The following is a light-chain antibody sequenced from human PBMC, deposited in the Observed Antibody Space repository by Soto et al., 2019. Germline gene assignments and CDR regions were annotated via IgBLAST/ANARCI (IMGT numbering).Light chain of an antibody. CDR3: QQLNNYPRT. CDR1: QGISSY. V-gene: IGKV1-9*01. J-gene: IGKJ1*01. CDR2: TAS. Sequence: DIQLTQSPSFLSASVGDRVTSTCRASQGISSYLAWYQQKPGKAPKLLISTASTLQSGVPSRFSGSGSGTEFTLTISSLQPEDFATYYCQQLNNYPRTFGQGTKVEIK.